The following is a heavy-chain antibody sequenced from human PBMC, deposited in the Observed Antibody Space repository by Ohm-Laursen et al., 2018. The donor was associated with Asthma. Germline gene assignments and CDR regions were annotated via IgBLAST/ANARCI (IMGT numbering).Heavy chain of an antibody. CDR2: INPSGGST. CDR1: GYTFTSYY. Sequence: VASVKVSCKASGYTFTSYYMHWVRQAPGQGLEWMGIINPSGGSTSYAQKFQGRVTMTRDTSTSTVYMELSSLRSEDTAVYYCAREEYYSRDEFEPRGGMDVWGQGTTVTVSS. D-gene: IGHD4-11*01. J-gene: IGHJ6*02. V-gene: IGHV1-46*01. CDR3: AREEYYSRDEFEPRGGMDV.